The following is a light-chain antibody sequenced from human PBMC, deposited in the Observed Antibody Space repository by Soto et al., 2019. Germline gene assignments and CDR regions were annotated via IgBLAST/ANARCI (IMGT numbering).Light chain of an antibody. CDR1: QTVSSW. CDR2: DVS. Sequence: DIPMTQSPSTLSASVGDRVTITCRASQTVSSWLAWYQQKPGKAPKLLIYDVSSLESGVPSRFSGSGSGTDFTLTISSLQPDDFATYYCQQYYSYSRTFGHGTKVEVK. J-gene: IGKJ1*01. V-gene: IGKV1-5*01. CDR3: QQYYSYSRT.